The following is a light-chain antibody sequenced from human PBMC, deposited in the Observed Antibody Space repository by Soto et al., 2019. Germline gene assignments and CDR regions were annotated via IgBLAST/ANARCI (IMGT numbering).Light chain of an antibody. CDR3: AAWDDSLNGL. J-gene: IGLJ2*01. V-gene: IGLV1-44*01. Sequence: QSVLTQPPSASGTPGQRVTMSCSGSSSNIGSNTVNWYQQLPGTAPKLLIYSNNQRPSGVPDRFSGSKSGTSASLAISGLQSEDEAEYYCAAWDDSLNGLFGGGTQLTVL. CDR2: SNN. CDR1: SSNIGSNT.